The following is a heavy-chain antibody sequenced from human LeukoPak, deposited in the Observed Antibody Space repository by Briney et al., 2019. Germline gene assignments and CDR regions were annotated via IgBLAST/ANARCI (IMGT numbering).Heavy chain of an antibody. J-gene: IGHJ4*02. CDR1: GFTFSSYA. CDR3: AKDPEWYYDSSGYYDFN. D-gene: IGHD3-22*01. V-gene: IGHV3-23*01. CDR2: ISGSGGST. Sequence: GGSLRLSCAASGFTFSSYAMSWVRQAPGKGLEWVSAISGSGGSTYYADSVKGRFTISRDNSKNTLYLQMNSLRAEDTAVYYCAKDPEWYYDSSGYYDFNWGQGTLVTVSS.